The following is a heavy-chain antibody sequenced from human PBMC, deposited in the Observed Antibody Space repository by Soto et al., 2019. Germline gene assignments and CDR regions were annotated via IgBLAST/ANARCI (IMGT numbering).Heavy chain of an antibody. Sequence: GGSLRHSCPASGFDFSNSFIQWVRQTPGKGLEWVALISFDGDKYYVDSVKGRFTISRDNPTNTVYLQMNRLRPEDTGVYYCARDYARGWCQFWGQGTLVTVSS. D-gene: IGHD2-8*02. CDR3: ARDYARGWCQF. CDR1: GFDFSNSF. V-gene: IGHV3-30*03. CDR2: ISFDGDK. J-gene: IGHJ4*02.